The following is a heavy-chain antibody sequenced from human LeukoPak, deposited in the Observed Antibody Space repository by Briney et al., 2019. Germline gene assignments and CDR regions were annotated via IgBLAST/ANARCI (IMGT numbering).Heavy chain of an antibody. Sequence: GGSLRLSCAASGFTFSSYGMHWVRQAPGKGLEWVAVISYDGSNKYYADSVKGRFTISRDNSKNTLYLQMNSLRAEDTAVYYCARHIAARRRPNWFDPWGQGTLVTVSS. V-gene: IGHV3-30*03. CDR1: GFTFSSYG. CDR3: ARHIAARRRPNWFDP. J-gene: IGHJ5*02. D-gene: IGHD6-6*01. CDR2: ISYDGSNK.